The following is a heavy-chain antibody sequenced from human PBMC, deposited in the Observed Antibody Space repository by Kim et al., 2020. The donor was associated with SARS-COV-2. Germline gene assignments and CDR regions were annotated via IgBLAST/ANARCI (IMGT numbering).Heavy chain of an antibody. J-gene: IGHJ4*02. CDR3: AKAQVGSSTWSFDY. D-gene: IGHD2-2*01. CDR2: IRVSGGST. CDR1: GFTFSSYG. V-gene: IGHV3-23*01. Sequence: GGSLRLSCAASGFTFSSYGMSWVRQAPGKGLEWVSAIRVSGGSTNYADSVKGRFTISRDNSESTLFLQMNSLRAEDTAVYYCAKAQVGSSTWSFDYWGQGTLGTVSS.